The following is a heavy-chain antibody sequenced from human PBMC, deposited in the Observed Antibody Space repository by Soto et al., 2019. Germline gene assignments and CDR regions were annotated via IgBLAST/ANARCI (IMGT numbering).Heavy chain of an antibody. CDR3: ARVWMAGPGGFSGPTSNWFDP. D-gene: IGHD1-1*01. CDR1: GGSISSGGYY. Sequence: SETLSLTCTVSGGSISSGGYYWSWIRQHPGKGLEWIGYIYYSGSTYYNPSLKSRVTISVDTSKNQFSLKLSSVTAADTAVYYCARVWMAGPGGFSGPTSNWFDPWGQGTLVTVSS. J-gene: IGHJ5*02. CDR2: IYYSGST. V-gene: IGHV4-31*03.